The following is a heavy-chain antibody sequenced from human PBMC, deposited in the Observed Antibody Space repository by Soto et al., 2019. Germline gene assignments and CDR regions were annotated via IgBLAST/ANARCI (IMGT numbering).Heavy chain of an antibody. D-gene: IGHD2-21*02. V-gene: IGHV1-69*01. CDR1: GGTFSSYA. Sequence: QVQLVQSGAEVKQPGSSVKVSCKASGGTFSSYAISWVRQAPGQGLEWMGGIIPICGTANYAQKFQGRGTITADESTSTADMELSSLRSEDTAVYYCARESTVVTPTSDYYYYYGMDVWGQGTTVTVSS. J-gene: IGHJ6*02. CDR3: ARESTVVTPTSDYYYYYGMDV. CDR2: IIPICGTA.